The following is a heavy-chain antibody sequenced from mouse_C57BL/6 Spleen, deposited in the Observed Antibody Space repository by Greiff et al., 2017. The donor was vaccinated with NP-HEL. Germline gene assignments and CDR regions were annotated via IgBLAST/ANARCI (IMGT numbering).Heavy chain of an antibody. Sequence: EVQLQQSGPELVKPGASVKISCKASGYTFTDYYMNWVKQSHGKSLEWIGDINPNNGGTSYNQKFKGKATLTVDKSSSTAYMELRSLTSEDSAVYYCARSSSGYVDWFAYWGQGTLVTVSA. J-gene: IGHJ3*01. CDR3: ARSSSGYVDWFAY. CDR2: INPNNGGT. CDR1: GYTFTDYY. D-gene: IGHD3-2*02. V-gene: IGHV1-26*01.